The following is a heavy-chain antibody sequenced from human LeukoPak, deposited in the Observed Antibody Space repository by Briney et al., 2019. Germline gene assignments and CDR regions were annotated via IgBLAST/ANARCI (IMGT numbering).Heavy chain of an antibody. CDR3: ARLADYGDYTDY. J-gene: IGHJ4*02. D-gene: IGHD4-17*01. V-gene: IGHV3-30-3*01. CDR1: GFTFSSYA. CDR2: ISYDGSNK. Sequence: GGSLRLSCAASGFTFSSYAMHWVRQAPGKGLEWVAVISYDGSNKYYADSVKGRFTISRDNSKNTLYLQMNSLRAEDTAVYYCARLADYGDYTDYWGQGTLVTVSS.